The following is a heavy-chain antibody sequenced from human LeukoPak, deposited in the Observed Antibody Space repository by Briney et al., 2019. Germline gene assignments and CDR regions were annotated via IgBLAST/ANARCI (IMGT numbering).Heavy chain of an antibody. CDR2: IYYSGST. Sequence: SETLSHTCTVSGGSISSHYWSWIRQPPGKGLEWIGYIYYSGSTNYNPSLKSRVTISVDTSKNQFSLKLGSVTAADTAVYYCARMRDWFDPWGQGTLVTVSS. V-gene: IGHV4-59*11. CDR1: GGSISSHY. J-gene: IGHJ5*02. CDR3: ARMRDWFDP.